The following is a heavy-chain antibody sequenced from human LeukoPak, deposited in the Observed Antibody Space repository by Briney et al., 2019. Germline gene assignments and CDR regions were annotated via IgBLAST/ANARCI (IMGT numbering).Heavy chain of an antibody. D-gene: IGHD3-22*01. CDR3: ARPHDSSGYYYDY. J-gene: IGHJ4*02. CDR1: GYTFSDYS. CDR2: INPNSGGT. Sequence: ASVKVSCKASGYTFSDYSIHWVRQAPGQGLEWMGWINPNSGGTNYAQKFQGRVTMTRDTSISTAYMELSRLRSDDTAVYYCARPHDSSGYYYDYWGQGTLVTVSS. V-gene: IGHV1-2*02.